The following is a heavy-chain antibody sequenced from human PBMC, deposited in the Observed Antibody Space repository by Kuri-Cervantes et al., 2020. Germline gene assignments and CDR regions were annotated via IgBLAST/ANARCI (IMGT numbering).Heavy chain of an antibody. CDR3: ARDGHMVAQPNWFDP. Sequence: GGSLRLSCAASGFTFSSYGMHWVRQAPGKGLEWVAVISYDGSNKYYADSVKGRFTISRDNSKNTLYLQMNSLRAEDTAVYYCARDGHMVAQPNWFDPWGQGTLVTVSS. CDR2: ISYDGSNK. D-gene: IGHD2-21*01. CDR1: GFTFSSYG. J-gene: IGHJ5*02. V-gene: IGHV3-30*03.